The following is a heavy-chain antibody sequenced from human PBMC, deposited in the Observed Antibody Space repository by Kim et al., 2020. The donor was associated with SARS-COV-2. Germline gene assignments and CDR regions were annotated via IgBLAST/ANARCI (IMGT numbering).Heavy chain of an antibody. D-gene: IGHD3-10*01. V-gene: IGHV3-48*02. CDR3: ARDLPLLWFGEYAYYFDY. CDR1: GFTFSSYS. CDR2: ISSSSSTI. Sequence: GGSLRLSCAASGFTFSSYSMNWVRQAPGKGLEWVSYISSSSSTIYYADSVKGRFTISRDNAKNSLYLQMNSLRDEDTAVYYCARDLPLLWFGEYAYYFDYWGQGTLVTVSS. J-gene: IGHJ4*02.